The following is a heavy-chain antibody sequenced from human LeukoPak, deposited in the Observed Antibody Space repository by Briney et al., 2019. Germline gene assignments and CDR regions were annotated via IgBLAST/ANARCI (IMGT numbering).Heavy chain of an antibody. D-gene: IGHD3-3*01. J-gene: IGHJ3*02. CDR2: MDPNSDNT. CDR1: GYTFTNYY. V-gene: IGHV1-8*03. Sequence: ASVTVSCKASGYTFTNYYINWVRQATGQGLEWMGWMDPNSDNTGYAQEVQGRVTITGNTSTSTSYMELTSLRSEDTAVYYCARGLTIFGAVNDAFDIWGQGTMVTVSS. CDR3: ARGLTIFGAVNDAFDI.